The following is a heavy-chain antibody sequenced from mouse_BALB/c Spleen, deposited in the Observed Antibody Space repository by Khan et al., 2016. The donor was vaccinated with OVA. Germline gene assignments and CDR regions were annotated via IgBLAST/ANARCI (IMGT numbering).Heavy chain of an antibody. Sequence: VQLQQSGPELVKPGASVKMSCKASGYTFTSYVMHWVKQKPGQGLEWIGYISPNNDGSKYNEKFRSKATLTSDKSSSTAYMELSSLTSEGSAVYYCLRSLYYYGSAYEGFAYWGQGTLVTVSA. CDR1: GYTFTSYV. CDR3: LRSLYYYGSAYEGFAY. V-gene: IGHV1S136*01. CDR2: ISPNNDGS. D-gene: IGHD1-1*01. J-gene: IGHJ3*01.